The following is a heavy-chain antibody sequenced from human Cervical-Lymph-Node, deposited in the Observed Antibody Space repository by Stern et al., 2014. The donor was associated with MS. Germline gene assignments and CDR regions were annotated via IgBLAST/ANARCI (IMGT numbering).Heavy chain of an antibody. CDR3: ARGYGYFDY. J-gene: IGHJ4*02. CDR1: GFTLSIFG. D-gene: IGHD5-12*01. Sequence: EMQLVESGGGLVQPGGSLRLSCAAPGFTLSIFGMNRVRKAPGKGLEWVSYISSSSSTIYYADSVKGRFTISRDNAKDSLYLQMNSLRVEDTAVYYCARGYGYFDYWGQGTLVTVSS. CDR2: ISSSSSTI. V-gene: IGHV3-48*01.